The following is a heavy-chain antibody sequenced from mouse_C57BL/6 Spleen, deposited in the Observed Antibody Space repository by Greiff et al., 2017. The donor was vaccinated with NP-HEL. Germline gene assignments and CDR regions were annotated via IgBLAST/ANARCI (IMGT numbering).Heavy chain of an antibody. CDR1: GFTFSDYG. J-gene: IGHJ4*01. CDR2: ISSGSSTI. V-gene: IGHV5-17*01. CDR3: ARPLYYDYDYAMDY. Sequence: DVKLVESGGGLVKPGGSLKLSCAASGFTFSDYGMHWVRQAPEKGLEWVAYISSGSSTIYYADTVKGRFTISRDNAKNTLFLQMTSLRSEDTAMYYCARPLYYDYDYAMDYWGQGTSVTVSS. D-gene: IGHD2-4*01.